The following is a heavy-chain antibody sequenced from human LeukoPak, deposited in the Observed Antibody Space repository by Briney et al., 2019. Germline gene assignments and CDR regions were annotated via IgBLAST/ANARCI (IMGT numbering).Heavy chain of an antibody. CDR3: ARLLRRDNWFDT. CDR1: GGSISSSSGYY. J-gene: IGHJ5*02. V-gene: IGHV4-39*01. Sequence: SETLSLTCTVSGGSISSSSGYYWGWIRQPPGKGLEWIGSISYSGTTYYNPSLKSRVTIFEDTSKNQFSLKLSSVTAADTAVYYCARLLRRDNWFDTWGQGTLVTVSS. D-gene: IGHD2/OR15-2a*01. CDR2: ISYSGTT.